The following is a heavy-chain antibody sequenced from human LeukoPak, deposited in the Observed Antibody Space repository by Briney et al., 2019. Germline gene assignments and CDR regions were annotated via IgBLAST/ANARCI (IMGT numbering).Heavy chain of an antibody. D-gene: IGHD1-1*01. J-gene: IGHJ4*02. CDR1: GYTLSNNG. V-gene: IGHV1-18*01. CDR2: IAADNRKT. Sequence: APVKVSCKASGYTLSNNGITWVRQAPGQGLEWMGWIAADNRKTYYAQNLQDRVTMTTDSSTNTAYMDLRSLRSDDTAVYYCARADWNGGRAFDYWGQGTLVTVSS. CDR3: ARADWNGGRAFDY.